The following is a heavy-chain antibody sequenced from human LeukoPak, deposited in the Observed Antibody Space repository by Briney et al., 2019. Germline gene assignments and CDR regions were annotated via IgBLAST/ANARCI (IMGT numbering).Heavy chain of an antibody. V-gene: IGHV4-38-2*02. CDR3: ARDWRRGGTIVGAAYSWFDP. J-gene: IGHJ5*02. CDR2: IYHSGRT. Sequence: SETLSLTCTVSGYSISSGYYWGWIRQPPGKGLEWIGSIYHSGRTYYNPSLKSRVTMSVDTSKNQFSLKLSSVTAADTAVYYCARDWRRGGTIVGAAYSWFDPWGQGTLVTVSS. CDR1: GYSISSGYY. D-gene: IGHD1-26*01.